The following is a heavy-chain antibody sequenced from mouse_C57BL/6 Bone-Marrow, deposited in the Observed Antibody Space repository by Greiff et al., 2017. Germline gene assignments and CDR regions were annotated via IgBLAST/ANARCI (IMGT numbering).Heavy chain of an antibody. D-gene: IGHD1-1*01. J-gene: IGHJ1*03. CDR1: GYSFTGYY. CDR3: ARSPAVVDWYFDD. CDR2: INPSTGGT. Sequence: VQLQQSGPELVKPGASVKISCKASGYSFTGYYMNWVKQSPEKSLEWIGEINPSTGGTTYNQKFKAKATLTVDKSSSTAYMQLKSLTSEDSAVYYCARSPAVVDWYFDDWGKGTTVTVSS. V-gene: IGHV1-42*01.